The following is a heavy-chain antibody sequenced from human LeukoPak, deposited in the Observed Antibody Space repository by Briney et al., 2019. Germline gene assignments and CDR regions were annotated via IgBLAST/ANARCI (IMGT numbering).Heavy chain of an antibody. CDR3: AREGESVDY. Sequence: GGSLRLSCAASGFTFSSYSMNWVRQAPGKGLEWVSYISSSSTIYYADSVKGRFTISRDNAKNSLYLQMNSLRAEDTAVYYCAREGESVDYWGQGTLVTVSS. D-gene: IGHD3-16*01. CDR1: GFTFSSYS. V-gene: IGHV3-48*04. J-gene: IGHJ4*02. CDR2: ISSSSTI.